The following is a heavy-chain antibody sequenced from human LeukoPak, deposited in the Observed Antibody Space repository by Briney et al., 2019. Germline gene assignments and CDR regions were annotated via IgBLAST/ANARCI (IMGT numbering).Heavy chain of an antibody. CDR2: IYSGGTT. CDR1: GFTVSSNY. CDR3: ARDNSYYYMDV. Sequence: PGGSLRLSCAASGFTVSSNYMSWVRQAPGKGLEWVSVIYSGGTTYYADSVKGRFTISRDNSKNTMYLQMNSLRAADTAVYYCARDNSYYYMDVWGKGTTVTVSS. J-gene: IGHJ6*03. V-gene: IGHV3-53*01.